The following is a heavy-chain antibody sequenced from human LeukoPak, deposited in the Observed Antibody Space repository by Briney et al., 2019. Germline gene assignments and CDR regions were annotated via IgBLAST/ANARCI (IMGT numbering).Heavy chain of an antibody. V-gene: IGHV3-21*01. CDR3: ARDSWEYGSGSYYNKVLDY. J-gene: IGHJ4*02. Sequence: PGGSLRLSCAASGITFNSYTMNWVRQAPGKGLEWVSSISSSSSYIYYADSVKGRFTISRDNAKNSLYLQMNSLRAGDTAVYYCARDSWEYGSGSYYNKVLDYWGQGTLVTVSS. CDR1: GITFNSYT. D-gene: IGHD3-10*01. CDR2: ISSSSSYI.